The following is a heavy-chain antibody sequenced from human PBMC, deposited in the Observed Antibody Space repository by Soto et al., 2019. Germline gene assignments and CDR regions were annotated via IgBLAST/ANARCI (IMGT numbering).Heavy chain of an antibody. Sequence: QVQLVQSGVEVKKPGASVKVSCKASGYTFTNYAISWVRQAPGRGLEWMGWVNTYNGNPNYAQIFQGRVTMTTDTSTGTAYMELRSLTSDDSAVYYCARDSPYSTDWQGFASWGQGTLVTVSS. CDR1: GYTFTNYA. CDR3: ARDSPYSTDWQGFAS. J-gene: IGHJ4*02. D-gene: IGHD6-13*01. V-gene: IGHV1-18*01. CDR2: VNTYNGNP.